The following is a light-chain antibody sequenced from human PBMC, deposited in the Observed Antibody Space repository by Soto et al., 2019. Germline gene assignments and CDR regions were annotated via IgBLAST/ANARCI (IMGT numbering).Light chain of an antibody. CDR2: SAS. J-gene: IGKJ3*01. Sequence: DIQLTQSPSSLSASVGDRVTVTCRASQAIGSYVAWYKQKPGEGPKLLIYSASTLQSGVPSRFSGSGSGTEFTLTIRSLKPEDFATYYCQQLNSLPLFGPGTKVDIK. V-gene: IGKV1-9*01. CDR3: QQLNSLPL. CDR1: QAIGSY.